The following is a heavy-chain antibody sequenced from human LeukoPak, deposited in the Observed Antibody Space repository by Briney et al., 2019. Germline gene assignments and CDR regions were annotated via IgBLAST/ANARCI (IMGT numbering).Heavy chain of an antibody. CDR3: AKERGYTSGLGSLDY. CDR2: ISGSGGST. J-gene: IGHJ4*02. V-gene: IGHV3-23*01. Sequence: PWGSLRLSCAASGCTFSNYSMSWVRQVPGKGLEWISTISGSGGSTYCADPLKGRFTISKDNSKNTLFMQRNSLRAEDTAVYYCAKERGYTSGLGSLDYWGQGTLVTVST. D-gene: IGHD6-19*01. CDR1: GCTFSNYS.